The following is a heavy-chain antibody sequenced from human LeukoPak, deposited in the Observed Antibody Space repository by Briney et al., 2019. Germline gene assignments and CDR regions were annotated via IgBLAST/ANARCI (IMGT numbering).Heavy chain of an antibody. CDR3: AKSDYYDSSGHPSSLEY. Sequence: PGGPLRLSSAASGFTFSSYAMSWVRQAPGKGLEWVSVVSGSGGSTYYADSVKGRFTISRDNSKNTLYLQMNSLRAEDTAVYYCAKSDYYDSSGHPSSLEYWGQGTLVTVSS. V-gene: IGHV3-23*01. D-gene: IGHD3-22*01. J-gene: IGHJ4*02. CDR2: VSGSGGST. CDR1: GFTFSSYA.